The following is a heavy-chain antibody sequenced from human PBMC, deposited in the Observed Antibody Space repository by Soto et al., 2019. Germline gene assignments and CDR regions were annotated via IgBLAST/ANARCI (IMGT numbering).Heavy chain of an antibody. CDR3: AQGCSGAYCVFLVN. CDR1: GFTFNNYA. D-gene: IGHD5-12*01. CDR2: ISNDGSDQ. V-gene: IGHV3-30*03. Sequence: QVQLVASGGGVVQPGRSLRLSCAASGFTFNNYAMHWVRQAPGKGLEWVAIISNDGSDQTYVHSVKGRFTISRDNSKNTVYVQRNSLRPDDTAVYFCAQGCSGAYCVFLVNWGQGTLVTVSS. J-gene: IGHJ4*02.